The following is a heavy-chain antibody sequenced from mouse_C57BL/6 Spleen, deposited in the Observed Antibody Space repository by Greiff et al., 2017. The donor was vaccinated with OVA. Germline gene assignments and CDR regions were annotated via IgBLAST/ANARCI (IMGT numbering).Heavy chain of an antibody. CDR2: IDPSDSYT. D-gene: IGHD1-1*02. CDR1: GYTFTSYW. V-gene: IGHV1-59*01. J-gene: IGHJ4*01. Sequence: VQLKQPGAELVRPGTSVKLSCKASGYTFTSYWMHWVKQRPGQGLEWIGVIDPSDSYTNYNQKFKGKATLTVDTSSSTAYMQLSSLTSEDSAVYYCARWCPLYAMDYWGQGTSVTVSS. CDR3: ARWCPLYAMDY.